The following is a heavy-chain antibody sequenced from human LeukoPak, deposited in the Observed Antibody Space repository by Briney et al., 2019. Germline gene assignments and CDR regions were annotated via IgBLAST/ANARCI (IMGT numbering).Heavy chain of an antibody. J-gene: IGHJ6*03. V-gene: IGHV4-39*07. CDR2: IYYSGST. CDR3: ARAYGDYYYYYYMGV. D-gene: IGHD4-17*01. CDR1: GGSISSSSYY. Sequence: SETLSLTCTVSGGSISSSSYYWGWIRQPPGKGLEWIGSIYYSGSTYYSPSLKSRVTISVDTSKNQFSLKLSSVTAADTAVYYCARAYGDYYYYYYMGVWGKGTTVTVSS.